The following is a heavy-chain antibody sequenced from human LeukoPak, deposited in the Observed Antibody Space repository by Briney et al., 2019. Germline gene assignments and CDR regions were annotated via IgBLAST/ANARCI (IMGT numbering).Heavy chain of an antibody. D-gene: IGHD5-18*01. Sequence: PGGSLRLSCAASGFTFSSYAMHWVRQAPGKGLEWVAVISYDGSNKYYADPVKGRFTISRDNSKNTLYLQMNSLRAEDTAVYYCARGYSYGLRGNWFDPWGQGTLVTVSS. CDR1: GFTFSSYA. V-gene: IGHV3-30-3*01. CDR2: ISYDGSNK. CDR3: ARGYSYGLRGNWFDP. J-gene: IGHJ5*02.